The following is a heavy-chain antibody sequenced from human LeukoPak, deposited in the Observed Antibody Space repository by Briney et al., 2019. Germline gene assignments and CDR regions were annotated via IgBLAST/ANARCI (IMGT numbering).Heavy chain of an antibody. J-gene: IGHJ4*02. CDR1: GYPFTNFY. V-gene: IGHV1-2*02. D-gene: IGHD3-16*01. Sequence: ASVKVSCKASGYPFTNFYVHWVRLAPGQGLEWLGWTHPVSGDTIYAEKFQGRVTMTRDTSISTAYMELTSLTADDPAVYYCARMTHTLGATYSNFDYWGQGNLVTVSS. CDR3: ARMTHTLGATYSNFDY. CDR2: THPVSGDT.